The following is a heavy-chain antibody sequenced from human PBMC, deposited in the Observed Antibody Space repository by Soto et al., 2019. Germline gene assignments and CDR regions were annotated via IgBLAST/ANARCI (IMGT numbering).Heavy chain of an antibody. CDR2: IIPMLGIR. Sequence: QVQLVQSGAEVKKPGSSVQVSCKDSGGTFSTYSMFWVRQAPGQGLEWMGRIIPMLGIRNYAQRFQDRVTITADKSTAPAHRELSSLRSEDTALYYCTIGSWSGEVFDIWGQGTMVTVSS. CDR1: GGTFSTYS. V-gene: IGHV1-69*02. J-gene: IGHJ3*02. CDR3: TIGSWSGEVFDI. D-gene: IGHD2-21*01.